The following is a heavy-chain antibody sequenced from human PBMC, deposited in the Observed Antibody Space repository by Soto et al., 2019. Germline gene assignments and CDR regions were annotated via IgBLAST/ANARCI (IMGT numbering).Heavy chain of an antibody. CDR2: MNPNSGNT. V-gene: IGHV1-8*01. D-gene: IGHD3-22*01. CDR3: ARGKIALDY. J-gene: IGHJ4*02. Sequence: ASVKVSCKTSGYTFTSFGISWVRQAPGQGLEWMGWMNPNSGNTGYAQKFQGRVTMTRNTSISTAYMELSSLRSEDTAVYYCARGKIALDYWGQGTLVTVSS. CDR1: GYTFTSFG.